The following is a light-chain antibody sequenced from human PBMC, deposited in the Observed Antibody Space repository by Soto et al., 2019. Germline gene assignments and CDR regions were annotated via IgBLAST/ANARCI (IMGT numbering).Light chain of an antibody. CDR3: QQYYSCSPIT. CDR1: QSVSSY. V-gene: IGKV3-15*01. CDR2: AAS. Sequence: TQSPASLSSSPGDRGTITCRASQSVSSYLAWYQQKPGQAPRLLISAASTRESGVPARFSGSGSGTDFTLTIGSLQPEDFAAYYCQQYYSCSPITFGQGTRLEI. J-gene: IGKJ5*01.